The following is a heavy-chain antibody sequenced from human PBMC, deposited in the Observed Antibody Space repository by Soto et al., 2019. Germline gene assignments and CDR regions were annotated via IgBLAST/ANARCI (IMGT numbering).Heavy chain of an antibody. Sequence: QIALKESGPTLVKPTQTLTLTCTLSGISLTTSGEGVGWVRQPPGKGLGWVALVYGDGDKRSLTSLQSRLTITKDTSKNQVVLTMTNMDPVDTGTYFCAHNIGGDYVYGFDFWGQGTKVTVSS. D-gene: IGHD3-16*01. CDR1: GISLTTSGEG. J-gene: IGHJ3*01. CDR2: VYGDGDK. CDR3: AHNIGGDYVYGFDF. V-gene: IGHV2-5*02.